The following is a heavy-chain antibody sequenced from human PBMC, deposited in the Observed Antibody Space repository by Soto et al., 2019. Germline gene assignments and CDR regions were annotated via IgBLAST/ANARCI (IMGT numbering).Heavy chain of an antibody. CDR1: GFTFDDNA. J-gene: IGHJ4*02. CDR2: INWKSDI. D-gene: IGHD3-16*01. Sequence: GGSLRLSCAVSGFTFDDNAMHWVRQAPEKGMEWVSGINWKSDIGYADSVKGRFTISRDNAGNSLYLQMNSLRAEDTALYYCAISQDRGGRTTFIYWGQGTQVTVSS. V-gene: IGHV3-9*01. CDR3: AISQDRGGRTTFIY.